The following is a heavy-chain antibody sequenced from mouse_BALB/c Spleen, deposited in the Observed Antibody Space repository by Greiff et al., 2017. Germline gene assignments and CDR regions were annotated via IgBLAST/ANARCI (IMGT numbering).Heavy chain of an antibody. CDR1: GYSITSGYY. CDR2: ISYDGSN. J-gene: IGHJ3*01. Sequence: EVQLVESGPGLVKPSQSLSLTCSVTGYSITSGYYWNWIRQFPGNKLEWMGYISYDGSNNYNPSLKNRISITRDTSKNQFFLKLNSVTTEDTATYYCARGYYGYSTLAYWGQGTLVTVSA. V-gene: IGHV3-6*02. CDR3: ARGYYGYSTLAY. D-gene: IGHD1-2*01.